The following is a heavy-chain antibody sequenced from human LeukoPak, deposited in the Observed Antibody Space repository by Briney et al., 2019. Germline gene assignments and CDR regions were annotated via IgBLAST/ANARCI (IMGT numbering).Heavy chain of an antibody. J-gene: IGHJ6*03. Sequence: GASVKVPCKASGGTFSSYAISWVRQAPGHGLEWMGGIIPIFETANYAQKFQGRVTITADKSTSTAYMELSSLGSEDTAVYYCARAIAGRPKRGYYYYMDVWGKGTTVTVSS. CDR2: IIPIFETA. CDR1: GGTFSSYA. V-gene: IGHV1-69*06. D-gene: IGHD6-6*01. CDR3: ARAIAGRPKRGYYYYMDV.